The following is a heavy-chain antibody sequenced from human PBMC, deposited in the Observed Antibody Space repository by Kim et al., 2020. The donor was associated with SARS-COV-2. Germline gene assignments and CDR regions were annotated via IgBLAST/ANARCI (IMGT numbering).Heavy chain of an antibody. D-gene: IGHD4-4*01. Sequence: SETLSLTCTVSGGSISTYSWSWIRQPPGKGLELIGYIYNTGSANYNPSLASRVTISRDTSKNQFSLKLRSVTAADTAVYYCARAQSGSNSHRRWFDPWGQGTQVTVSS. CDR1: GGSISTYS. V-gene: IGHV4-59*01. CDR3: ARAQSGSNSHRRWFDP. J-gene: IGHJ5*02. CDR2: IYNTGSA.